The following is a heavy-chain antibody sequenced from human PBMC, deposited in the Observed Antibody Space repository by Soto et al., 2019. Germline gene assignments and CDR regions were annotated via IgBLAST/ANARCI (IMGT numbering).Heavy chain of an antibody. CDR3: ARASAAATSWFDY. D-gene: IGHD6-25*01. CDR2: FNPKTGGA. V-gene: IGHV1-2*02. Sequence: QVQLVQSAAEVERPGASVKVSCQISGYSFPAFYIHWVRQAPGQGLEWVGWFNPKTGGANSAQKFQGRVTMTRATSISTVYMDFSGLTSDDTAVYYCARASAAATSWFDYWGQGTLVTVSS. J-gene: IGHJ5*01. CDR1: GYSFPAFY.